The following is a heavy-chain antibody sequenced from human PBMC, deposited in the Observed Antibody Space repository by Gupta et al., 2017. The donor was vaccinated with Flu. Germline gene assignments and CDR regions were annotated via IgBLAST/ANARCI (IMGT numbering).Heavy chain of an antibody. Sequence: QVQLQESGPGLVKPSETLSLTCTVSGGSISSYYWSWIRQPPGKGLEWIGYIYYSGSTNYNPSLKSRVTISVDTSKNQFSLKLSSVTAADTAVYYCARDLGYSSGWSEYYYYYGMDVWGQGTTVTVSS. CDR1: GGSISSYY. CDR3: ARDLGYSSGWSEYYYYYGMDV. CDR2: IYYSGST. D-gene: IGHD6-19*01. V-gene: IGHV4-59*01. J-gene: IGHJ6*02.